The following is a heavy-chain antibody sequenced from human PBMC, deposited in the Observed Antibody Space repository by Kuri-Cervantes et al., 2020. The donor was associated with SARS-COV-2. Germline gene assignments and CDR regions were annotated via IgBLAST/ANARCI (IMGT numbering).Heavy chain of an antibody. CDR3: AREVSSEQLVAFDY. J-gene: IGHJ4*02. CDR1: GGSFSGYY. V-gene: IGHV4-34*01. Sequence: SQTLSLTCAVYGGSFSGYYWSWVRQPPGKGLEWIGEINHSGSTNYNPSLKSRVTISVDTSKNQFSLKLSSVTAADTAVYYCAREVSSEQLVAFDYWGQGTLVTVSS. D-gene: IGHD6-6*01. CDR2: INHSGST.